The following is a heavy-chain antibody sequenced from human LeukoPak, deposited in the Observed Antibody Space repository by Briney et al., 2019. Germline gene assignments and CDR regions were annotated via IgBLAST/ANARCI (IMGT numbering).Heavy chain of an antibody. CDR3: ARDSTMVRGVYDY. CDR2: ISYDGSNK. CDR1: GFTFSSYA. D-gene: IGHD3-10*01. Sequence: GGSLSLSCAASGFTFSSYAMHWVRQAPGKGLEWEAVISYDGSNKYYAASVKSRFTISRDNSKNTLYLQINSLRAEDKTVYYCARDSTMVRGVYDYWGQGTLVTVSS. J-gene: IGHJ4*02. V-gene: IGHV3-30*04.